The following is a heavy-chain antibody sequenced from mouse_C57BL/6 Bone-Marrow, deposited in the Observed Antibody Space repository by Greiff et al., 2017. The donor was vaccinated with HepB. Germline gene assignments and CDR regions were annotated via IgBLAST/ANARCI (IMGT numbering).Heavy chain of an antibody. D-gene: IGHD1-1*01. J-gene: IGHJ2*01. V-gene: IGHV1-81*01. Sequence: VQLQQSGAELARPGASVKLSCKASGYTFTSYGISWVKQRTGQGLEWIGDIYPRSGNTYYNEKFKGKATLTADKSSSTAYMELRSLTSEDSAVYFCARPLIYYYGSSYFDYWGQGTTLTVSS. CDR3: ARPLIYYYGSSYFDY. CDR1: GYTFTSYG. CDR2: IYPRSGNT.